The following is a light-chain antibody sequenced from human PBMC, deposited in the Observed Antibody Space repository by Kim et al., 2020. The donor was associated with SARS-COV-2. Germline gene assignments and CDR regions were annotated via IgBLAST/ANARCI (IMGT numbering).Light chain of an antibody. V-gene: IGKV1-16*01. CDR2: AAS. CDR1: QAINNH. Sequence: AAVGDRVTFTCRASQAINNHLAWFQQKPGKAPKSLIYAASTLQGGVPSRFSGSGFGTDFTLTISGLQPEDVATYYCQQYSLFPLTFGGGTKVEIK. CDR3: QQYSLFPLT. J-gene: IGKJ4*01.